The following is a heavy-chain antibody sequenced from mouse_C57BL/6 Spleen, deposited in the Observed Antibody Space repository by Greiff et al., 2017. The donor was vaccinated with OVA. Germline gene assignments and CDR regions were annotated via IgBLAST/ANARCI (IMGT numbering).Heavy chain of an antibody. CDR3: ARARDYDLGAWFAY. J-gene: IGHJ3*01. Sequence: EVKLQQSGPELVKPGASVKISCKASGYSFTGYYMHWVKQSHGNILDWIGYIYPYNGVSSYNQKFKGKATLTVDKSSSTAYMELRSLTSEDSAVYYCARARDYDLGAWFAYWGQGTLVTVSA. D-gene: IGHD2-4*01. CDR2: IYPYNGVS. V-gene: IGHV1-31*01. CDR1: GYSFTGYY.